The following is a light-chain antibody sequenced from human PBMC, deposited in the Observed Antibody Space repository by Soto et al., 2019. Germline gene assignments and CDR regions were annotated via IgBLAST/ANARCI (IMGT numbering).Light chain of an antibody. V-gene: IGLV2-14*01. CDR3: SSYTTSSTVV. CDR1: SSDVGAYNY. Sequence: QSALTQPASVSGSPGESITISCTGTSSDVGAYNYVSWYQHYPGKAPKLMIYEVSNRPSGVSNRFSGSKSGNTASLTISGLQAEDDADYYCSSYTTSSTVVFGGGTKVTV. J-gene: IGLJ2*01. CDR2: EVS.